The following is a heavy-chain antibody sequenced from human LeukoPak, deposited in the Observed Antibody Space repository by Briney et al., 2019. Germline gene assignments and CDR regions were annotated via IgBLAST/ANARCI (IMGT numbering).Heavy chain of an antibody. CDR1: GFSFSVST. J-gene: IGHJ4*02. D-gene: IGHD1-7*01. V-gene: IGHV3-73*01. CDR3: TRSLTGTTFGDY. CDR2: IRDKAESYAT. Sequence: PGGSLKLSRAASGFSFSVSTMHWVRQASGKGLEWVGRIRDKAESYATVYAASVKGRFTISRDDSQNTAYLQLNSLRSDDTAVYYCTRSLTGTTFGDYWGQGTLVTVSS.